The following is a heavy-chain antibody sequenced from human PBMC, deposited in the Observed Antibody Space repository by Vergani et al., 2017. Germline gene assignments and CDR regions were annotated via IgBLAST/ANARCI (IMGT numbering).Heavy chain of an antibody. D-gene: IGHD2-15*01. CDR1: GFTFGDYA. J-gene: IGHJ5*02. V-gene: IGHV4-59*04. CDR3: TRHWAVVAANNWFDP. Sequence: VDLVESGGGLVQPGRSLRLSCTASGFTFGDYAMSWVRQAPGKGLEWIGSIYYSGSTYYNPSLESRVTMSVDTSKSQFSLKLSSVTAADTAVYYCTRHWAVVAANNWFDPWGQGTLVTVSS. CDR2: IYYSGST.